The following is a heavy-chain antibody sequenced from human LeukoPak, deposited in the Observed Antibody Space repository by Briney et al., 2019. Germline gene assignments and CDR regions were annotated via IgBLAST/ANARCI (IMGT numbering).Heavy chain of an antibody. V-gene: IGHV4-59*01. CDR3: ARGAYYDFWSGYALGAFDI. Sequence: SETLSLTCTVSGGSISSYYWSWIRQPPGKGLEWIGYIYYSGSTNYNPSLKSRVTISVDTSKNQFSLKLSSVTAADTAVYYCARGAYYDFWSGYALGAFDIWGQGTMVTVSS. D-gene: IGHD3-3*01. CDR2: IYYSGST. J-gene: IGHJ3*02. CDR1: GGSISSYY.